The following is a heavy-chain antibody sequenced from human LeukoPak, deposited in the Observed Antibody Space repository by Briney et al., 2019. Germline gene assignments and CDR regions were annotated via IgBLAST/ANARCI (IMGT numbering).Heavy chain of an antibody. D-gene: IGHD3-10*01. Sequence: ASVKVSCKASGYTFTSYYMHWVRQAPGQGLEWMGIINPSGGSTTYAQKFQGRVTMTRDTSTSTVYMELSSLRSEDTAVYYCAREDRSLDYYYGMDVRGQGTTVTVSS. V-gene: IGHV1-46*01. CDR2: INPSGGST. CDR3: AREDRSLDYYYGMDV. J-gene: IGHJ6*02. CDR1: GYTFTSYY.